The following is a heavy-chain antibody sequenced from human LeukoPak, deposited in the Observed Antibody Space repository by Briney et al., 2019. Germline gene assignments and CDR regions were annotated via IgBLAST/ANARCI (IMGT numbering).Heavy chain of an antibody. D-gene: IGHD3-22*01. Sequence: PGGSLRLSCAASGFTFSDYYISWIRQAPGKGLEWVSYIGSSSTGSPIYYADSVKGRFTLSRDNAKNSLYLQMNSLRAEDTAVYYCATYSSLNRREFQYWGQGTLLTVSS. CDR2: IGSSSTGSPI. CDR3: ATYSSLNRREFQY. J-gene: IGHJ1*01. CDR1: GFTFSDYY. V-gene: IGHV3-11*04.